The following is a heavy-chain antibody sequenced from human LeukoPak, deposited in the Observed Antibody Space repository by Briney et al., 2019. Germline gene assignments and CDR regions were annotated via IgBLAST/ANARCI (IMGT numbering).Heavy chain of an antibody. CDR3: AKDRFLGSENYGQFDC. CDR2: VSGSGGRT. J-gene: IGHJ4*02. Sequence: PSETLSLTCTVSGGSISSYYWSWIRQPPGKGLEWVSAVSGSGGRTYNADSVKGRFTISRDNSKNTLYLQINSLRAEDTAVYYCAKDRFLGSENYGQFDCWGQGTLVTVSS. D-gene: IGHD3-10*01. V-gene: IGHV3-23*01. CDR1: GGSISSYY.